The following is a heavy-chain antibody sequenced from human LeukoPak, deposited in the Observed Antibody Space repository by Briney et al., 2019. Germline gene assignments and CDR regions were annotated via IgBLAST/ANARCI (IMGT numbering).Heavy chain of an antibody. D-gene: IGHD4-17*01. J-gene: IGHJ3*02. CDR3: TRPYSGDYAFDI. Sequence: SETLSLTCTVSGGSISSFYWSWVRQAPGKGLEWIGYIYNSGTTIYNPSLHSRATISVDTSQNQISLRLSSVTAADTAVYYCTRPYSGDYAFDIWGQGTMVTVSS. CDR1: GGSISSFY. CDR2: IYNSGTT. V-gene: IGHV4-59*08.